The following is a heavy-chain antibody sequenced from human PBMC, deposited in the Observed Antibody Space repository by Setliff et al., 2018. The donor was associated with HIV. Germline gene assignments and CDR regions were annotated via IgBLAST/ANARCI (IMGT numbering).Heavy chain of an antibody. CDR2: MYYSGST. Sequence: SETLSLTCTVSGGSISSHYWSWIRQPPGKGLEWIGYMYYSGSTNYNPSLKSRVTISVDTSKNQFSLKLSSVTAADTAVYYCARGPGWPNWFDPWGQGTLVTVSS. CDR1: GGSISSHY. CDR3: ARGPGWPNWFDP. J-gene: IGHJ5*02. D-gene: IGHD6-19*01. V-gene: IGHV4-59*08.